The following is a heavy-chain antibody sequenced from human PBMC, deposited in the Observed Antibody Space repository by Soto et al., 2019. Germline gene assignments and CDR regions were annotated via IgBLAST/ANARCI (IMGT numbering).Heavy chain of an antibody. V-gene: IGHV3-66*01. CDR2: IYSGGST. Sequence: EVQLVESGGGLVQPGGSLRLSCSASGFTVSTNYMTWVRQAPGKGLEWVSTIYSGGSTYYADSVKGRFTISRDNSENTLSLQMNSLRDEDTAVYYCALAQTDKQWAEYFQPWGQGTLVTVSS. J-gene: IGHJ1*01. D-gene: IGHD6-19*01. CDR1: GFTVSTNY. CDR3: ALAQTDKQWAEYFQP.